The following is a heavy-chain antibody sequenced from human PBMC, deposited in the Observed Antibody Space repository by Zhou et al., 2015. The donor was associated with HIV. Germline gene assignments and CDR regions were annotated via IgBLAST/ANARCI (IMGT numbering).Heavy chain of an antibody. Sequence: QVQLVQSGAEVKKPGSSVKVSCKASGGTFSSYAISWVRQAPGQGLEWMGGIIPIFGTANYAQKFQGRVTITADESTSTAYMELSSLRSEDTAVYYCARDKWDGYRRYYYMDVWGKGTTGHRLL. CDR3: ARDKWDGYRRYYYMDV. J-gene: IGHJ6*03. V-gene: IGHV1-69*01. CDR1: GGTFSSYA. D-gene: IGHD5-24*01. CDR2: IIPIFGTA.